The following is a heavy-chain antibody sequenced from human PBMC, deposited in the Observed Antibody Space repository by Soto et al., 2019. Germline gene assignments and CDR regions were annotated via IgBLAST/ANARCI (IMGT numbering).Heavy chain of an antibody. Sequence: SETLSLTCTVSGGSISSSSYYWGWIRQPPGKGLEWIGSIYYSGSTYYNPSLKSRVTISVDTSKNQFSLKLSSVTAADTAVYYCARQGGWLQFAEILAAEYFQHWGQGTLVTVSS. D-gene: IGHD5-12*01. J-gene: IGHJ1*01. CDR3: ARQGGWLQFAEILAAEYFQH. CDR1: GGSISSSSYY. CDR2: IYYSGST. V-gene: IGHV4-39*01.